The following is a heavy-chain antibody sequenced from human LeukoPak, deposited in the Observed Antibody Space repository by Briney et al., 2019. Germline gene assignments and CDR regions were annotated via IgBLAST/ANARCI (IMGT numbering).Heavy chain of an antibody. V-gene: IGHV3-23*01. CDR1: GFTFSSYA. CDR2: ISNSGFST. J-gene: IGHJ4*02. D-gene: IGHD3-10*01. Sequence: GGSLRLSCAASGFTFSSYAMSWVRQAPGKGLEWVSAISNSGFSTYYADSVKGRFTISRDNPKNTLYLQMNSLRAEDTAVYYCARDAKYYYGSRTYFFFEYWGQGTLLTVSS. CDR3: ARDAKYYYGSRTYFFFEY.